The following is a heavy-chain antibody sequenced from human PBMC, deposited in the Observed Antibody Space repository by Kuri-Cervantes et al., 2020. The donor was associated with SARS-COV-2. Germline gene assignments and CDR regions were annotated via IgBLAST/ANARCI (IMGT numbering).Heavy chain of an antibody. D-gene: IGHD1-14*01. CDR3: AREGSNDHHDYYDYYMDV. J-gene: IGHJ6*03. V-gene: IGHV3-53*01. CDR1: GFTVSSNY. CDR2: IYTGGTT. Sequence: GESLKISCAASGFTVSSNYMSWVRQAPGKGLEWVSIIYTGGTTHYADSVKGRFTISRDNSKNTLYLQMNGLRAEDTAVYYCAREGSNDHHDYYDYYMDVWGKGTTVTVSS.